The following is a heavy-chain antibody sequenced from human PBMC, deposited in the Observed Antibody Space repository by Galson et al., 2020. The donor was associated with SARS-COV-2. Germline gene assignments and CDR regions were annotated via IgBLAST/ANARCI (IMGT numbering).Heavy chain of an antibody. D-gene: IGHD2-15*01. CDR1: GFTFSSYG. CDR2: ISYDGSNK. V-gene: IGHV3-30*18. Sequence: GALRLSCAASGFTFSSYGMHWVRQAPGKGLEWVAVISYDGSNKYYADSVKGRFTISRDNSKNTLYLQMNSLRAEDTAVYYCAKEGLDCSGGSCYWGWVYYYYGMDVWGQGTTVTVSS. CDR3: AKEGLDCSGGSCYWGWVYYYYGMDV. J-gene: IGHJ6*02.